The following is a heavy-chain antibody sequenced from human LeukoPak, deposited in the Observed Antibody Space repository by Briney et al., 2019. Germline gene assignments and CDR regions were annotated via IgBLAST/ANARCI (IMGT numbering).Heavy chain of an antibody. D-gene: IGHD4-17*01. V-gene: IGHV3-30*18. CDR1: GFTFSFYG. Sequence: GGSLRLSCAASGFTFSFYGIHWVRQAPGKGLEWVAVISDDGSTKYYSDSVKGRFTVSRDNSKNTLYLQMNNLRAEDTAVYYCAKGELTTVTTFFDYWGQGTLVTVSS. CDR2: ISDDGSTK. J-gene: IGHJ4*02. CDR3: AKGELTTVTTFFDY.